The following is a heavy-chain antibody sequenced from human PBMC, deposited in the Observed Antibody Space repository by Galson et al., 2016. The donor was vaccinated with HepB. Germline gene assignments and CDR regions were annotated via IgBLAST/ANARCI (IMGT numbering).Heavy chain of an antibody. J-gene: IGHJ6*02. CDR3: ARFRGIVVVNYSYGMDD. V-gene: IGHV1-69*10. CDR1: GGTFSSYA. CDR2: IIPILGIA. Sequence: SVKVSCKASGGTFSSYAISWVRQAPGQGLEWMGGIIPILGIANYAQKFQGRVTITADKSTSTAYMELSSLRSEDTAVYYCARFRGIVVVNYSYGMDDWGQGTTVTGSS. D-gene: IGHD3-22*01.